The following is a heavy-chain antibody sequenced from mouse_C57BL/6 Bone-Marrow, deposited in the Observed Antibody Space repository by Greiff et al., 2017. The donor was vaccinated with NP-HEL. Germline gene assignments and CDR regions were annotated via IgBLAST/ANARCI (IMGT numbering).Heavy chain of an antibody. J-gene: IGHJ2*01. CDR2: IDPSDSYT. Sequence: QVHVKQPGAELVMPGASVKLSCKASGYTFTSYWMHWVKQRPGQGLEWIGEIDPSDSYTNYNQKFKGKSTLTVDKSSSTAYMQLSSLTSEDSAVYYCARSDYDYDWVDFDYWGQGTTLTVSS. D-gene: IGHD2-4*01. V-gene: IGHV1-69*01. CDR1: GYTFTSYW. CDR3: ARSDYDYDWVDFDY.